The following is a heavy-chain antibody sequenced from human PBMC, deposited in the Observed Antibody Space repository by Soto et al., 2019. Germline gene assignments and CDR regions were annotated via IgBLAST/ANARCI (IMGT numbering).Heavy chain of an antibody. CDR1: GGSLSSYY. CDR3: ARHLGYCSSTSCSINWFDP. J-gene: IGHJ5*02. CDR2: IYYSGST. V-gene: IGHV4-59*08. D-gene: IGHD2-2*01. Sequence: PSETLSLTCTVSGGSLSSYYWSWIRQPPGKGLEWIGYIYYSGSTNYNPSLKSRVTISVDTSKNQFSLKLSSVTAADTAVYYCARHLGYCSSTSCSINWFDPWGQGTLVTVSS.